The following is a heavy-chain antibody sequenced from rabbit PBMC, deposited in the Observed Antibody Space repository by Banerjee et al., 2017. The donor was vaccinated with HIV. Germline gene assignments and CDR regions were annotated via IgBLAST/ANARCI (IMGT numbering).Heavy chain of an antibody. CDR1: GFTISSSYY. CDR2: IGTDSTGGT. J-gene: IGHJ4*01. V-gene: IGHV1S40*01. D-gene: IGHD6-1*01. CDR3: ARGYAGYAGYGYAMDYFNL. Sequence: SLEESGGGLVQPEGSLTLTCTASGFTISSSYYMCWVRQAPGKGLEWIGCIGTDSTGGTYFASWAKGRFTISKTSSTTVTLQMTSLTAADTATYFCARGYAGYAGYGYAMDYFNLWGPGTLVTVS.